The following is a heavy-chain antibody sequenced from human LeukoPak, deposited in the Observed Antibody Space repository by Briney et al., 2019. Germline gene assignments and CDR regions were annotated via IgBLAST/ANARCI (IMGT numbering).Heavy chain of an antibody. J-gene: IGHJ4*02. CDR1: GYSLSTNW. Sequence: GESLKISCRASGYSLSTNWIGWVRQMPGKGLEWMGVIYPGDSDTRYSPSFQGQVTISADKSISTAYLQWSSLKASDTAMYYCARLNGGGWYLYFDYWGQGTLVTVSS. V-gene: IGHV5-51*01. CDR3: ARLNGGGWYLYFDY. CDR2: IYPGDSDT. D-gene: IGHD6-19*01.